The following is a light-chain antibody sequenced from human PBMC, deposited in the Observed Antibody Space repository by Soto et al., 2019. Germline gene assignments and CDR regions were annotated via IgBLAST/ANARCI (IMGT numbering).Light chain of an antibody. J-gene: IGKJ2*01. V-gene: IGKV3-11*01. CDR1: QSVSSY. CDR3: QQRSNWPGT. CDR2: DAS. Sequence: EIVLTQSPATLSLSPGERATLSCRASQSVSSYLAWYQQKPGQAPRLLIYDASNRATGIAARFSGSGSGTDSTLTISSLEPEDFAVYYCQQRSNWPGTFGQGTKLEIK.